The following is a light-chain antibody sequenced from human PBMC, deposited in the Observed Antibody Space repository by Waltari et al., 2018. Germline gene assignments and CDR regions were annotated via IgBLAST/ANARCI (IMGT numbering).Light chain of an antibody. Sequence: EFVLPQSPGPLPFSHGERATLSCRASQSVRTTYLAWYQQKPGQAPTLLIYGASSRAAGIPDRFSGSGSGTDFSLIISRLEPEDFAVYYCQQYDISPLTFGGGTKVEIK. J-gene: IGKJ4*01. CDR2: GAS. CDR1: QSVRTTY. V-gene: IGKV3-20*01. CDR3: QQYDISPLT.